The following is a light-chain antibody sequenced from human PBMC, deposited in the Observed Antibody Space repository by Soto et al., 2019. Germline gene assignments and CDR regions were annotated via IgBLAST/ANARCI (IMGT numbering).Light chain of an antibody. CDR1: ESVGSTY. CDR2: AAS. V-gene: IGKV3-20*01. Sequence: EIGLTQSPGTLSLSPGDRATLSCRASESVGSTYVAWYQQKPGQAPRLLIYAASTRATGISDRFSGSGSGTDCTIVISRLDPDEFAVYYCQHNGRSFGQGTRLEIK. CDR3: QHNGRS. J-gene: IGKJ5*01.